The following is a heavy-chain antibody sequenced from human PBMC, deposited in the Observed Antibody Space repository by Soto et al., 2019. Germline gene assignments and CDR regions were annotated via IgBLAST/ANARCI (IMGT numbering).Heavy chain of an antibody. CDR2: IKPKDGTT. Sequence: QVQLIQSGIEVKKPGASLHVSCKASGYTFSDYQMHWVLQATGQGLEWMGVIKPKDGTTFYAQRFQGRVTMTRDTSTSTVYMDLSRLICEDTAIYYCVRETGAFEDWGQGTLVTVSS. CDR3: VRETGAFED. V-gene: IGHV1-46*01. J-gene: IGHJ4*02. CDR1: GYTFSDYQ. D-gene: IGHD3-10*01.